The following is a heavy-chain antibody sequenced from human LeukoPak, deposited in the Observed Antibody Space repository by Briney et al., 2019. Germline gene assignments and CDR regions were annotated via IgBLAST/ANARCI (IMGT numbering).Heavy chain of an antibody. Sequence: GGSLRLSCTASGFSFGDYAIAWVRQALGKGLEWVGFIRSRAYGGAAEYAASVKGRFTISRDDSKSIAYLQMNSLETEDTGGYFCARDGTFDVNTYYYCHGMDVWGQGTTVIVSS. J-gene: IGHJ6*02. CDR1: GFSFGDYA. V-gene: IGHV3-49*04. CDR3: ARDGTFDVNTYYYCHGMDV. CDR2: IRSRAYGGAA. D-gene: IGHD1-26*01.